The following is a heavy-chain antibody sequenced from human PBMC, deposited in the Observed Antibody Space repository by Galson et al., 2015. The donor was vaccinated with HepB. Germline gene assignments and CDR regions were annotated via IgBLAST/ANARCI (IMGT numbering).Heavy chain of an antibody. CDR2: IKQDGSEK. CDR1: GFTFSSYS. CDR3: ARGSGSYYIYCYYGMDV. J-gene: IGHJ6*02. Sequence: SLRLSCAASGFTFSSYSMNWVRQAPGKGLEWVANIKQDGSEKYYVDSVKGRFTISRDNAKNSLYLQMNSLRAEDTAVYYCARGSGSYYIYCYYGMDVWGQGTALTVSS. V-gene: IGHV3-7*01. D-gene: IGHD1-26*01.